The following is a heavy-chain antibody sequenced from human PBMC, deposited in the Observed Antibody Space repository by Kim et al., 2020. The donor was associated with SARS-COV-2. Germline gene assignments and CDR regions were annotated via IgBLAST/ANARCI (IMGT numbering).Heavy chain of an antibody. V-gene: IGHV4-39*01. D-gene: IGHD2-2*01. J-gene: IGHJ6*02. Sequence: SETLSLTCTVSGGSISSSSYYWGWIRQPPGKGLEWIGSIYYSGSTYYNPSLKSRVTISVDTSKNQFSLKLSSVTAADTAVYYCASPLGYCSSTSCYGMDVWGQGATVTVSS. CDR1: GGSISSSSYY. CDR3: ASPLGYCSSTSCYGMDV. CDR2: IYYSGST.